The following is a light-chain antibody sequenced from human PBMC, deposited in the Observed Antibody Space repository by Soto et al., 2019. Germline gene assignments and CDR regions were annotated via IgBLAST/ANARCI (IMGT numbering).Light chain of an antibody. V-gene: IGKV1-9*01. J-gene: IGKJ5*01. Sequence: DIQLTQSPSFLSPSIGESVTITCRAGQVISTSLAWYQVKPGKAPKLLIYAASTLESGVPSRFSATVSGTEFSLTITSLQPEDFATYYCQQTYTTPEITFGQGTRLEIK. CDR2: AAS. CDR3: QQTYTTPEIT. CDR1: QVISTS.